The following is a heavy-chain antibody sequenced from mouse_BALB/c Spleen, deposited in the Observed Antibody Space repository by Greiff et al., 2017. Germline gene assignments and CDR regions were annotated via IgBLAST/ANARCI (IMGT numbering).Heavy chain of an antibody. D-gene: IGHD1-1*01. CDR3: ARSGTTVVASFDY. CDR2: IDTSDSYT. V-gene: IGHV1-69*02. CDR1: GYTFTSYW. J-gene: IGHJ2*01. Sequence: QVQLQQSGAELVKPGASVKLSCKASGYTFTSYWMHWVKQRPGQGLEWIGEIDTSDSYTNYNQKFKGKATLTVDKSSSTAYMQLSSLTSEDSAVYYCARSGTTVVASFDYWGQGTTLTVSS.